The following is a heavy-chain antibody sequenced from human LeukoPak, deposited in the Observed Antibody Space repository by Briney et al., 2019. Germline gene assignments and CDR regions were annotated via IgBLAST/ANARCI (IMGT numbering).Heavy chain of an antibody. Sequence: SETLSLTCTVSGGSISSSSYYWGWIRQPPGKGLEWIGSIYYSGSTYYNPSLKSRVTISVDTSKNQFSLKLSSVTAADTAVYYCAKGYCRGNSCYDDRGAFDYWGQGTLVTVSS. D-gene: IGHD2-2*01. J-gene: IGHJ4*02. CDR3: AKGYCRGNSCYDDRGAFDY. CDR2: IYYSGST. V-gene: IGHV4-39*01. CDR1: GGSISSSSYY.